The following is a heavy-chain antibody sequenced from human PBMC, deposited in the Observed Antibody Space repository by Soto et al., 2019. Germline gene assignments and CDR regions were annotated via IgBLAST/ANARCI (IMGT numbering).Heavy chain of an antibody. CDR3: ARVERGTATTVVDAFDI. D-gene: IGHD1-1*01. CDR2: IYYSGRT. CDR1: GGSISSYY. V-gene: IGHV4-59*08. Sequence: PSETLSLTCTVSGGSISSYYWSWIRQPPGKGLEWIGYIYYSGRTNYNPSLKSRVTISVDTSKNQYSLKMSSVTAADTALYYCARVERGTATTVVDAFDIWGQGTMVTVSS. J-gene: IGHJ3*02.